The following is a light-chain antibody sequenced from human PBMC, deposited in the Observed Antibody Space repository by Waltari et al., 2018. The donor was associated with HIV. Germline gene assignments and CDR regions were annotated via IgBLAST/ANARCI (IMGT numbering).Light chain of an antibody. V-gene: IGLV2-14*01. CDR1: SSDVGGPNY. CDR2: EVS. J-gene: IGLJ1*01. Sequence: QSALPQPASVSGYPGQSITISCTGTSSDVGGPNYVSWYQQHPGKAPKLLIYEVSNRPSGVSNRFSGSKSGNTASMTISGLQAEDEADYYCNSYRSSTTPCVFGTGTKVTVL. CDR3: NSYRSSTTPCV.